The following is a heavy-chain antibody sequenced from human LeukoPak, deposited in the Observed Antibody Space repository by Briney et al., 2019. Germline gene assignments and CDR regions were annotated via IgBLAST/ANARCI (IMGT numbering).Heavy chain of an antibody. CDR1: GGTFSSYA. CDR3: ATGYCSGGSCFDY. Sequence: ASVKVSCKASGGTFSSYAISWVRQAPGQGLEWMGGIIPIFGTANYAQKFQGRVTITADESTSTAYMELSSLRSEDTAVYYCATGYCSGGSCFDYWGQGPWSPSPQ. CDR2: IIPIFGTA. J-gene: IGHJ4*03. V-gene: IGHV1-69*13. D-gene: IGHD2-15*01.